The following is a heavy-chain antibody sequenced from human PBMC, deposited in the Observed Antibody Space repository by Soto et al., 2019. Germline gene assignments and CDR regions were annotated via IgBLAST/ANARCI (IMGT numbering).Heavy chain of an antibody. V-gene: IGHV6-1*01. J-gene: IGHJ5*02. D-gene: IGHD5-18*01. CDR3: ARIIRVGYSYGANWFDP. Sequence: SQTLSLTCAISGDSVSSNSAAWNWIRQSPSRGLEWLGRTYYRSKWYNDYAVSVKSRITINPDTSKNQFPLQLNSVTPEDTAVYYCARIIRVGYSYGANWFDPWGQGTLVTVSS. CDR1: GDSVSSNSAA. CDR2: TYYRSKWYN.